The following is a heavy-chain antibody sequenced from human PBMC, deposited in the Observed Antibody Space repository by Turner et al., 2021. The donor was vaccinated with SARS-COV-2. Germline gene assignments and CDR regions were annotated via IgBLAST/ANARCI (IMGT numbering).Heavy chain of an antibody. Sequence: EVQLLVSGGGLVQPGGSLRLSCAASGFTFSSYAMSWVRQAPGKGLEWVSAISGSGVSTYYADSVKGRFTISRDNSKNTLYLQMNSLRAEDTAVYYCAKADRIMIVVVITLFDYWGQGTLVTVSS. J-gene: IGHJ4*02. CDR2: ISGSGVST. V-gene: IGHV3-23*01. CDR1: GFTFSSYA. CDR3: AKADRIMIVVVITLFDY. D-gene: IGHD3-22*01.